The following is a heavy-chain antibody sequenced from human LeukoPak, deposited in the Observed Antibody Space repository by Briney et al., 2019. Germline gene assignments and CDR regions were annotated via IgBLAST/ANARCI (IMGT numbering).Heavy chain of an antibody. Sequence: SETLSLTCTVSGGSISSYYWSWIRQPPGKGLEWIGYIYYSGSTNYNPSLKSRVTISVDTTKNQFSLKLSSVTAADTAVYYCARYSPVVAATYWYFDLWGRGTLVTVSS. CDR3: ARYSPVVAATYWYFDL. CDR1: GGSISSYY. J-gene: IGHJ2*01. V-gene: IGHV4-59*01. D-gene: IGHD2-15*01. CDR2: IYYSGST.